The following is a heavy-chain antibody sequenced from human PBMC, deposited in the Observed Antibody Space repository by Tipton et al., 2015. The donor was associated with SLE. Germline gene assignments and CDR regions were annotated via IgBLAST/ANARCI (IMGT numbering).Heavy chain of an antibody. D-gene: IGHD6-6*01. CDR2: INHSGST. J-gene: IGHJ4*02. Sequence: TLSLTCAVYGGSFSGYYWSWIRQPPGKGLEWIGEINHSGSTNYNPSLKSRVTVLVDTSKNQFSLILNSVTAADTAVYYCARQSMAARPDFDFWGQGTLVTVSS. CDR1: GGSFSGYY. CDR3: ARQSMAARPDFDF. V-gene: IGHV4-34*01.